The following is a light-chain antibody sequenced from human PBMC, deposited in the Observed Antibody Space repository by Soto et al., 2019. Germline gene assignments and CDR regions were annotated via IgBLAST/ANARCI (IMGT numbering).Light chain of an antibody. Sequence: EIVLTQSTATLSLSPGERATLSCRASQSVSSYLAWYQQKPGQAPRLLIYDASHRATGIPARFSGSGSGTDFTLTISSLEPEDFAVYYCQQRSNWPLVTFGPGTKVDIK. CDR1: QSVSSY. J-gene: IGKJ3*01. V-gene: IGKV3-11*01. CDR2: DAS. CDR3: QQRSNWPLVT.